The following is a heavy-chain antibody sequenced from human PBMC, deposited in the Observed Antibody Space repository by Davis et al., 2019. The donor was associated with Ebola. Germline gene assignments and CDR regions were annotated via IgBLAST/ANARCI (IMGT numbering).Heavy chain of an antibody. V-gene: IGHV3-53*01. J-gene: IGHJ4*02. CDR3: ARGRYGDGDY. CDR2: LYGGAGGSS. D-gene: IGHD4-17*01. Sequence: EGSLRLSCAASGFTVSANYMTWVRQAPGKGLEWVSILYGGAGGSSYYTDSVKGRFTISGDPSKNTLFLQLNNLRVEDTAVYYCARGRYGDGDYWGQGTQVTVSS. CDR1: GFTVSANY.